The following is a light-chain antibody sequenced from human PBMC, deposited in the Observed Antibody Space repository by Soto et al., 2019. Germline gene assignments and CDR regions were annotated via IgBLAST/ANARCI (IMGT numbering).Light chain of an antibody. J-gene: IGKJ4*01. CDR3: QQYGSSPLT. Sequence: ETVLTQSPASLSLSPGERATLSCTASQNIGTYLAWYQQKPGQAPRLIIYDASSRATGIPDRFTGSGSGTDFTLTISSLEPEDVAFYYCQQYGSSPLTLGGGTKVDIK. CDR1: QNIGTY. CDR2: DAS. V-gene: IGKV3-20*01.